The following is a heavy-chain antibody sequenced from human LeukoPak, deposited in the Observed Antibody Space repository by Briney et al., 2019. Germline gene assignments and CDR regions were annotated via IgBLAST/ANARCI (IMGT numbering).Heavy chain of an antibody. J-gene: IGHJ4*02. D-gene: IGHD6-6*01. V-gene: IGHV4-30-2*01. CDR1: GGSISSGGYY. CDR2: IYHSGST. Sequence: SQTLSLTCTVSGGSISSGGYYWSWVRQPPGKGLVWIGYIYHSGSTYYNPSLKSRVTMSVDRSQNQFSLKLTSVTAADTAVYYCARRYSSSFAFDYWGQGTLVTVSS. CDR3: ARRYSSSFAFDY.